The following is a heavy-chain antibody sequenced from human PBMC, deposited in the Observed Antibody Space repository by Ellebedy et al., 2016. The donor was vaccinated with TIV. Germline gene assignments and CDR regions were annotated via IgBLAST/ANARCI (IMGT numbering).Heavy chain of an antibody. V-gene: IGHV3-30*03. D-gene: IGHD3-10*01. CDR3: ARGGSSGSSDY. CDR2: ISSDGSNK. J-gene: IGHJ4*02. CDR1: GFTFRSHG. Sequence: GESLKISXVASGFTFRSHGIYWVRQAPGKGLEWVAVISSDGSNKYYADSVKGRFTISRDNSKNMLYLQMNSLRTDDMAVYYCARGGSSGSSDYWGQGTLVTVSS.